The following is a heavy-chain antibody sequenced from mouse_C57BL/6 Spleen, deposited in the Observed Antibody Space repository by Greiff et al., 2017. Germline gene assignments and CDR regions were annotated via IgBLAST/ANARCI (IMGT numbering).Heavy chain of an antibody. CDR1: GYTFTSYW. D-gene: IGHD2-3*01. V-gene: IGHV1-53*01. J-gene: IGHJ1*03. Sequence: QVQLQQPGTELVKPGASVKLSCKASGYTFTSYWMHWVKQRPGQGLEWIGNINPSNGGTNYNDKFKSKATLTVDKSSSTAYMQLSSLTSEDSAVYYCASGDGYFFWYFDVWGTGTTVTVSS. CDR3: ASGDGYFFWYFDV. CDR2: INPSNGGT.